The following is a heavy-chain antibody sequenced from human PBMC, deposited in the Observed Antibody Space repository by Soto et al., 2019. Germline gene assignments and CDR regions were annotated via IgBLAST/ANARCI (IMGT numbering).Heavy chain of an antibody. CDR3: ARQGENCGGDCYPYYYGMDV. CDR1: GVTFSSYA. Sequence: ASVKVSCKASGVTFSSYAISWVRQAPGQGLEWMGGIIPIFGTANYAQKFQGRVTITADESTSTAYTELSSLRSEDTAVYYCARQGENCGGDCYPYYYGMDVWGQGTTVTVSS. CDR2: IIPIFGTA. V-gene: IGHV1-69*13. J-gene: IGHJ6*02. D-gene: IGHD2-21*02.